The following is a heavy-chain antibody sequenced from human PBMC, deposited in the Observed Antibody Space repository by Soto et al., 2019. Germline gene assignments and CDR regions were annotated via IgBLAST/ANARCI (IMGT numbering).Heavy chain of an antibody. CDR3: AKNYYFDN. CDR1: GFTFSSYA. V-gene: IGHV3-23*01. Sequence: EVQLLESGVGLVQPGGSLRLSCAASGFTFSSYAMSWVRQARGEGLEWVSSVNIDGATHYADSVKGRFTISRDNSENTVILQMNSLRAEDTAVYFCAKNYYFDNWGQGALVTVSS. J-gene: IGHJ4*02. CDR2: VNIDGAT.